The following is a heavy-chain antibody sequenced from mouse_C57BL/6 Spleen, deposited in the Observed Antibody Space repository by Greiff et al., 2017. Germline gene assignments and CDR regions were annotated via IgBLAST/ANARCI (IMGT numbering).Heavy chain of an antibody. CDR1: GYAFSSSW. CDR3: ARGDDGRGFAY. CDR2: IYPGDGDT. D-gene: IGHD2-12*01. V-gene: IGHV1-82*01. J-gene: IGHJ3*01. Sequence: QVQLQQSGPELVKPGASVKISCKASGYAFSSSWMNWVKQRPGKGLEWIGRIYPGDGDTNYNGKFKGKATLTADKSSSTAYMQLSSLTSEDSAVYFCARGDDGRGFAYWGQGTLVTVSA.